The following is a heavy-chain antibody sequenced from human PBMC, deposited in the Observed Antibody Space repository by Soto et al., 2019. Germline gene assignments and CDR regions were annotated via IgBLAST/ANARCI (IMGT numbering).Heavy chain of an antibody. J-gene: IGHJ5*02. Sequence: SETLSLTCTVSGGSIKSGDFYWSWIRQPPGKGLEWIGYAHHSGRTYYNPSLKSRVLMSADTSKNQFSLKLSSVTAADTAVYYCARVPGPWGQGTLVTVSS. D-gene: IGHD7-27*01. V-gene: IGHV4-30-4*01. CDR1: GGSIKSGDFY. CDR2: AHHSGRT. CDR3: ARVPGP.